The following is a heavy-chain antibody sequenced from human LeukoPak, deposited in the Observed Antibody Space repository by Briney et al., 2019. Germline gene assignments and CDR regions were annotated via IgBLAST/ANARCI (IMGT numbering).Heavy chain of an antibody. D-gene: IGHD2-15*01. CDR2: IYHSGST. Sequence: TLSLTCTVSGGSISSYYWSWIRQPPRKGLEWIGYIYHSGSTYHNPSLKSRVTISVDRSKNQFSLELNSVTAADTAVYYCARGYCSSGTCPSFDYWGQGTLVTVSS. J-gene: IGHJ4*02. CDR3: ARGYCSSGTCPSFDY. CDR1: GGSISSYY. V-gene: IGHV4-30-2*01.